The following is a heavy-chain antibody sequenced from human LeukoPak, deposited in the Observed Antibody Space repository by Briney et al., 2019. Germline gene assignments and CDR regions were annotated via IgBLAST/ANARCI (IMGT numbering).Heavy chain of an antibody. CDR2: ISSNGGST. J-gene: IGHJ4*02. CDR1: GFTFSYYA. CDR3: AAGIVGATYDY. V-gene: IGHV3-64*01. D-gene: IGHD1-26*01. Sequence: GGSLRLSCAASGFTFSYYAMSWVPQAPGKGLEYVSAISSNGGSTYYANSVKGRFTISRDNSKNTPYLQMGSLRAEDMAVYYWAAGIVGATYDYWGQGTLVTVSS.